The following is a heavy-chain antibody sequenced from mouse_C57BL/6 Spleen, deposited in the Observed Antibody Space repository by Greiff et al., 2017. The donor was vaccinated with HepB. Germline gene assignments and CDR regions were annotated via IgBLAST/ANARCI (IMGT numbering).Heavy chain of an antibody. D-gene: IGHD1-1*01. Sequence: VQLQQSGPELVKPGASVKIPCKASRYTFTDYNMDWVKQSHGKSLEWIGDIKPNNGGTIYNQKFKGKATLTVDKSSSTAYMELRSLTSEDTAVYYCARYGSSLFDYWGQGTTLTVSS. CDR1: RYTFTDYN. CDR2: IKPNNGGT. J-gene: IGHJ2*01. V-gene: IGHV1-18*01. CDR3: ARYGSSLFDY.